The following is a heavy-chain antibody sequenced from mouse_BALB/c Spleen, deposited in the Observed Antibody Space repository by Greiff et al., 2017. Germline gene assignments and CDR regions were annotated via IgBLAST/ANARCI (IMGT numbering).Heavy chain of an antibody. D-gene: IGHD2-4*01. CDR2: IYPGDGDT. Sequence: QVQLQQSGAELVRPGSSVKISCKASGYAFSSYWMNWVKQRPGQGLEWIGQIYPGDGDTNYNGKFKGKATLTADKSSSTAYMQLSSLTSEDSAVYFCARLPSTMIHYFDYWGQGTTLTVSS. CDR3: ARLPSTMIHYFDY. CDR1: GYAFSSYW. J-gene: IGHJ2*01. V-gene: IGHV1-80*01.